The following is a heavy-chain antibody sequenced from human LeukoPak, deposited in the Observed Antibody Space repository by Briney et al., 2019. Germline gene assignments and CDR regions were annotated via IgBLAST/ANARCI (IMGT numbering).Heavy chain of an antibody. CDR1: GGSFSDYH. V-gene: IGHV4-34*01. CDR2: ISHSGTT. CDR3: ARGAPGF. J-gene: IGHJ4*02. Sequence: SETPSLTCAVYGGSFSDYHWTWIRQSPGKRLEWIGQISHSGTTGYNPSFNSRVTMSVDTSKNQFSLKLTSVTAADTAIYYCARGAPGFWGQGTLVTVSS.